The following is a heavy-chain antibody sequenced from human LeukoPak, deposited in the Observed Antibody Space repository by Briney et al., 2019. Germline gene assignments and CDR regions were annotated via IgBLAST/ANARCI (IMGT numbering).Heavy chain of an antibody. Sequence: GGSLRLSCAASGFTFSSYAMSWVRQAPGKGLEWVLYISSSGSTIYYADSVKGRFTISRDNAKNSLYLQMNSLRAEDTAVYYCARDEIDRDYYYYYMDVWGKGTTVTVSS. CDR3: ARDEIDRDYYYYYMDV. CDR2: ISSSGSTI. D-gene: IGHD3-22*01. V-gene: IGHV3-48*04. CDR1: GFTFSSYA. J-gene: IGHJ6*03.